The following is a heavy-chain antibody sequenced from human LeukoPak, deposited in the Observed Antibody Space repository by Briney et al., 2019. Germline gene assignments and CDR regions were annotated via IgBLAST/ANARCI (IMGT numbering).Heavy chain of an antibody. CDR3: TTRYSGYDWPVQDDY. CDR2: IKTKTDGGTI. V-gene: IGHV3-15*01. J-gene: IGHJ4*02. Sequence: GGSLRLSCAASGFTFSNAWMSWVRQAPGKGLEWVGRIKTKTDGGTIDYAAPVKGRFTISRDDSKNTLYLQMNSLKTEDTAVYYCTTRYSGYDWPVQDDYWGQGTLVTVSS. D-gene: IGHD5-12*01. CDR1: GFTFSNAW.